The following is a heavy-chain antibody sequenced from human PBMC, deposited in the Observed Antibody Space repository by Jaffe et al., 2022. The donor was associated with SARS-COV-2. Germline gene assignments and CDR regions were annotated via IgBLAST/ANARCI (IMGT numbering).Heavy chain of an antibody. V-gene: IGHV4-31*03. CDR2: IYSSGTT. D-gene: IGHD2-2*01. Sequence: QVQLQESGPGLVRPSQTLSLTCTVSGGSISSGDYYWSWIRQHPGKGLEWIGCIYSSGTTYYNPSLKSRVTISVDTSKNQFSLNLSSVTAADTAVYYCARDPVPAAIPNYYYYGMDVWGLGTTVTVSS. CDR1: GGSISSGDYY. CDR3: ARDPVPAAIPNYYYYGMDV. J-gene: IGHJ6*02.